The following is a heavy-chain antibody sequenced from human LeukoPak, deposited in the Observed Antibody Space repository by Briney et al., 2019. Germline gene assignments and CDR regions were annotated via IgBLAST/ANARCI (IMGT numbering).Heavy chain of an antibody. CDR2: IYTSGST. CDR3: ARQDFWSGYYVIDY. CDR1: GGSISSYY. V-gene: IGHV4-4*09. D-gene: IGHD3-3*01. J-gene: IGHJ4*02. Sequence: PSETLSLTCTVSGGSISSYYWSWIRQPPGKGLEWIGYIYTSGSTNYNSSLKSRVTISVDTSKNQFSLKLSSVTAADTAVYYCARQDFWSGYYVIDYWGQGTLVTVFS.